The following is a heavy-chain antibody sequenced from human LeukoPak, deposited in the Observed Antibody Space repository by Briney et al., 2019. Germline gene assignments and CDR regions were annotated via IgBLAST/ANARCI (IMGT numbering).Heavy chain of an antibody. CDR3: AGVGGSGSYYNSWFDP. CDR2: ISSSGGTI. J-gene: IGHJ5*02. V-gene: IGHV3-48*03. CDR1: GITFSSYE. D-gene: IGHD3-10*01. Sequence: PGGSLRLSCAASGITFSSYEMNWVRQAPGKGLEWVSYISSSGGTIYYADSVKGRFTISRDNAKNSLYLQMNSLRAEDTAVYYCAGVGGSGSYYNSWFDPWGQGTLVTVSS.